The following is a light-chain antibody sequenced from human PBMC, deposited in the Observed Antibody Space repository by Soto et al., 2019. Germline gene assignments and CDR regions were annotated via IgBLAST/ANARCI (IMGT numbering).Light chain of an antibody. CDR2: GAS. J-gene: IGKJ5*01. V-gene: IGKV3-20*01. Sequence: EIVLTQSPGTLSLSPGERATLSCRASQSVSSSYLAWYQQKPGQAPRLLIYGASSRATGIPDRFSGSGSGTDFTLTISRLXXXXXXXXXXQQYGSSPPITFGQGTRL. CDR3: QQYGSSPPIT. CDR1: QSVSSSY.